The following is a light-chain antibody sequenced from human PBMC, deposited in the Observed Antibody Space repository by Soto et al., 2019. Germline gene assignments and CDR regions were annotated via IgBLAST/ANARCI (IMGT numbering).Light chain of an antibody. CDR1: QGIRSW. Sequence: DIQMTQSPSSVSASVGDRVTITCRASQGIRSWLAWYQQKPGKAPKLLIYAASNLQSEVPSRFSGSVSGTEFTLTISSLQPEDFATYFCQQANSFPVTFGGGTKVEIK. CDR2: AAS. V-gene: IGKV1-12*01. J-gene: IGKJ4*01. CDR3: QQANSFPVT.